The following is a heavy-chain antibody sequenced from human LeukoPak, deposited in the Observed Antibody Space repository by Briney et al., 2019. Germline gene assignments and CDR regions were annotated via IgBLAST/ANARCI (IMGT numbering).Heavy chain of an antibody. CDR1: GGTFSSYA. V-gene: IGHV1-69*13. Sequence: ASVKVSCKASGGTFSSYAISWLRQAPGQRLEWMGGIIPIFGTANYAQKFQGRVTITADESTNTAYMELSGLRSEDTAVYYCARVWRGDYYDSSGYYFPSYFQHWGQGTLVTVSS. J-gene: IGHJ1*01. CDR3: ARVWRGDYYDSSGYYFPSYFQH. D-gene: IGHD3-22*01. CDR2: IIPIFGTA.